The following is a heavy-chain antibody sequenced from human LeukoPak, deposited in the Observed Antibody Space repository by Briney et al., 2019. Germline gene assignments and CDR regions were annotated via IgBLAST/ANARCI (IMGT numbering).Heavy chain of an antibody. CDR2: IIPILGIA. V-gene: IGHV1-69*04. CDR3: ARETMVTTSRPREGYYYYGMDV. Sequence: SVKVSCKASGGTFSSYAISWVRQAPGQGLEWMGRIIPILGIANYAQKFQGRVTITADNSTSTAYMELSSLRSEDTAVYYCARETMVTTSRPREGYYYYGMDVWGQGTTVTVSS. CDR1: GGTFSSYA. D-gene: IGHD4-17*01. J-gene: IGHJ6*02.